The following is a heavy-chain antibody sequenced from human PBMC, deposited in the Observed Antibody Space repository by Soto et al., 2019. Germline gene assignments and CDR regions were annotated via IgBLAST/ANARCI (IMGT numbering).Heavy chain of an antibody. CDR2: ISGSYGST. CDR3: AKGADGSGSFGS. J-gene: IGHJ4*02. D-gene: IGHD3-10*01. Sequence: EVQLLESGGGLVQPGGSLRLSCAASGFIISAYTMSWVRQAPGKGLEWVSSISGSYGSTSYADSVKGRFTVSRDNSKKTLYLQLSSLRAEDTAVYYCAKGADGSGSFGSWGRGTLVTVSS. V-gene: IGHV3-23*01. CDR1: GFIISAYT.